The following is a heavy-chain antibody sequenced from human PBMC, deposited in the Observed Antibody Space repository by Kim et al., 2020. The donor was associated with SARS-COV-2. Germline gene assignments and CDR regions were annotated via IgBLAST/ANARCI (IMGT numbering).Heavy chain of an antibody. Sequence: GGSLRLSCAASGFTFSSYWMSWVRQAPGKGLEWVANIKQDGSEKYYVDSVKGRFTISRDNAKNSLYLQMNSLRAEDTAVYYCARDLEARSWYSSIDYWGQGTLVTVSS. J-gene: IGHJ4*02. V-gene: IGHV3-7*03. D-gene: IGHD6-13*01. CDR3: ARDLEARSWYSSIDY. CDR1: GFTFSSYW. CDR2: IKQDGSEK.